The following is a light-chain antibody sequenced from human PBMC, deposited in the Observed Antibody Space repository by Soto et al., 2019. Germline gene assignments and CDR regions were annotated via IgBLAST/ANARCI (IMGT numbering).Light chain of an antibody. CDR3: QQRSNWLIT. J-gene: IGKJ5*01. CDR2: DAS. V-gene: IGKV3-11*01. CDR1: QSVSSY. Sequence: EIVLTQSPATLSLSPGERATLSCRASQSVSSYLAWYQQKPGQAPRLPIYDASNRATGIPARFSGSGSGTDFTLTISSLEPEDFAVYYCQQRSNWLITFGQGTRLEI.